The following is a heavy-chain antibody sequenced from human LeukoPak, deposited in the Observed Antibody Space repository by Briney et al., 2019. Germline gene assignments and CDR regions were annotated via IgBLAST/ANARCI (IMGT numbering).Heavy chain of an antibody. V-gene: IGHV4-59*11. Sequence: SETLSLTCTVSGGSISSHYWSWIRQPPGKGLEWIGYIYYSGSTNYNPSLKSRVTISVDTSKNQFSLKLGSVTAADTAVYYCARFSNYYGSGSYYKPTTGATAQYYFDYWGQETLVTVSS. J-gene: IGHJ4*02. D-gene: IGHD3-10*01. CDR1: GGSISSHY. CDR3: ARFSNYYGSGSYYKPTTGATAQYYFDY. CDR2: IYYSGST.